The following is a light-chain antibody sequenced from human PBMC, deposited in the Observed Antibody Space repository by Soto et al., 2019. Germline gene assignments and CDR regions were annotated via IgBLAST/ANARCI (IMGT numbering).Light chain of an antibody. CDR3: SSYTTSSTHWV. V-gene: IGLV2-14*01. Sequence: QSALTQPASVSGSPVQSITISCTRTSSDVGGYNYVSWYQQHPGKAPKLMIYEVSNRPSGVSNRFSGSKSGNTASLTISGLQAEDEADYYCSSYTTSSTHWVFGGGTKLTVL. CDR1: SSDVGGYNY. J-gene: IGLJ3*02. CDR2: EVS.